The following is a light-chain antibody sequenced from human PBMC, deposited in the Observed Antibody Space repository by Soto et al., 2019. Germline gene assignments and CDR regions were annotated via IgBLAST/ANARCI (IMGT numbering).Light chain of an antibody. CDR2: NNN. V-gene: IGLV1-44*01. J-gene: IGLJ1*01. CDR3: AAWDDGLNGSV. Sequence: HSVLTKPPSATGTPGQRVTISCSGSSSNIGRNTVNWYQQVPGTAPKLLIYNNNQRPSGVPDRFSGSKSGTSASLAIIGLQSEDEADYYCAAWDDGLNGSVFGAGTKVTVL. CDR1: SSNIGRNT.